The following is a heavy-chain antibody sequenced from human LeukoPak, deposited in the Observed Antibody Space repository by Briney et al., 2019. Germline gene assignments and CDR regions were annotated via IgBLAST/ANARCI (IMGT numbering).Heavy chain of an antibody. Sequence: PSETLSLTCAVSGGSISSGGYSWSWIRQPPGTGLEWIGYIYHSGSTYYNPSLKSRVTISVDRSKNQFSLKLSSVTAADTAVYYCARDRAANWFDPWGQGTLVTVSS. CDR2: IYHSGST. CDR1: GGSISSGGYS. J-gene: IGHJ5*02. V-gene: IGHV4-30-2*01. CDR3: ARDRAANWFDP.